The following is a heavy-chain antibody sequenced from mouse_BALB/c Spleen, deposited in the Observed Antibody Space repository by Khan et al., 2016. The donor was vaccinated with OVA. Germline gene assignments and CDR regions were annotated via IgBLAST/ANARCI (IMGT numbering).Heavy chain of an antibody. J-gene: IGHJ3*01. CDR3: TRDGYSPWFAN. V-gene: IGHV14-1*02. Sequence: VQLKESGAELVRPGALVKLSCKASGFNIKDYYIHWVKQRPEQGLEWIGGIDPENGNTIYDPKFQGKASITADTSSNTAYLQLSSLTSEDTAVYYGTRDGYSPWFANWGQGTLVTVSA. CDR1: GFNIKDYY. CDR2: IDPENGNT. D-gene: IGHD2-3*01.